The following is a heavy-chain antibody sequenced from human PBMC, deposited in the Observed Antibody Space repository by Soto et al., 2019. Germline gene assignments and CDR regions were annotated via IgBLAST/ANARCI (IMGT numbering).Heavy chain of an antibody. CDR3: AGDRIVVVVAATSGYYYGMDV. CDR2: INPNSGGT. D-gene: IGHD2-15*01. CDR1: GYTFTGYY. Sequence: ASVKVSCKASGYTFTGYYMHWVRQAPGQGLEWMGWINPNSGGTNYAQKFQGWVTMTRDTSISTAYMELSRLRSDDTAVYYCAGDRIVVVVAATSGYYYGMDVWGQGTTVTVS. J-gene: IGHJ6*02. V-gene: IGHV1-2*04.